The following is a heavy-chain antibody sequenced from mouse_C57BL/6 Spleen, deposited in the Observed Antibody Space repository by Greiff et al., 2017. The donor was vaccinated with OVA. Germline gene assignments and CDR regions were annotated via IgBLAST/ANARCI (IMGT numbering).Heavy chain of an antibody. J-gene: IGHJ2*01. V-gene: IGHV14-4*01. D-gene: IGHD2-4*01. CDR1: GFNIKDDY. CDR2: IDPENGDT. Sequence: EVQLQESGAELVRPGASVKLSCTASGFNIKDDYMHWVKQRPEQGLEWIGWIDPENGDTEYASKFQGKATITADTSSNPAYLQRSSLTSEDTAVYYCTPYDYGFDYWGQGTTLTVSS. CDR3: TPYDYGFDY.